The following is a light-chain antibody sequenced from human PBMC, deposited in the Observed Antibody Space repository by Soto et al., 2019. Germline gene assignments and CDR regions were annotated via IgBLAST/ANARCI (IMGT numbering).Light chain of an antibody. J-gene: IGKJ1*01. CDR1: ETITTY. Sequence: DIPMTQSPSSLSASVGDRVTITCRASETITTYLNWYQQKPGKAPRLLIRAASDLQNGVPARFGGSGSATYFTRTINILQPEDFATYYCQQSYSIPATFGQGTKVEVK. CDR2: AAS. V-gene: IGKV1-39*01. CDR3: QQSYSIPAT.